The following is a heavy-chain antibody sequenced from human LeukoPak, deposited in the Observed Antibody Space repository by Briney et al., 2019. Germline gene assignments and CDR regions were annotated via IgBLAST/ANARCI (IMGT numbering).Heavy chain of an antibody. CDR1: GGSISTYY. Sequence: PSETLSLTCTVSGGSISTYYWSWIRQPPGKGLEWIGNIYYTGSTIYNPSLESRVTMSVDTSENQLFLNLTSVTAADTAVYYCARRVAWLKWFDPWGQGTLVTVSS. CDR2: IYYTGST. D-gene: IGHD6-19*01. V-gene: IGHV4-59*01. CDR3: ARRVAWLKWFDP. J-gene: IGHJ5*02.